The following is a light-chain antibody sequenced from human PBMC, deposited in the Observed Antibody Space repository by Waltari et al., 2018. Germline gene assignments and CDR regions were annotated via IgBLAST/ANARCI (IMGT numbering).Light chain of an antibody. CDR3: HQYNDGPPFN. CDR2: DAS. V-gene: IGKV1-5*01. CDR1: QSIISW. Sequence: DIQMTQSPSTLSASVGDRVTITCLASQSIISWLAWYQQKPGKAPKLLIYDASSLESGVPSRFSGSGSGTEFTLTISSLQPEDVGVYYCHQYNDGPPFNFGQGTKLEIK. J-gene: IGKJ2*01.